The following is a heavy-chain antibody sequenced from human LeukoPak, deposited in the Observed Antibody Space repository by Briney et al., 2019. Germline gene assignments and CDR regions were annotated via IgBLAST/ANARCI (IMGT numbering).Heavy chain of an antibody. Sequence: SETLSLTCTVSGGSISSSSYYWGWIRQPPGKGLEWIGSIYYSGSTYYNPSLKSRVTISVDTSKNQFSLKLSSVTAADTAVYYCARGANWGSHWFDPWGQGTLVTVSS. V-gene: IGHV4-39*07. D-gene: IGHD7-27*01. CDR2: IYYSGST. J-gene: IGHJ5*02. CDR3: ARGANWGSHWFDP. CDR1: GGSISSSSYY.